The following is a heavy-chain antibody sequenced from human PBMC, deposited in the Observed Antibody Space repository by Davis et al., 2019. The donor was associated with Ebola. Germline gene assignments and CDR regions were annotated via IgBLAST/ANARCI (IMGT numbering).Heavy chain of an antibody. J-gene: IGHJ6*02. CDR2: INPNSGGT. V-gene: IGHV1-2*04. CDR1: GYTFTGYY. Sequence: AASVKVSCKASGYTFTGYYMHWVRQAPGQGLEWMGWINPNSGGTNYAQKFQGWATMTRDTSISTAYMELSRLRSDDTAVYYRARARFWSGYYDHRYGMDVWGQGTTVTVSS. CDR3: ARARFWSGYYDHRYGMDV. D-gene: IGHD3-3*01.